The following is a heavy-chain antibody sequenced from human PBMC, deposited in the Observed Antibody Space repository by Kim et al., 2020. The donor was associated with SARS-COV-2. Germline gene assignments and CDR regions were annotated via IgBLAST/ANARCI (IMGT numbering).Heavy chain of an antibody. V-gene: IGHV3-30*04. CDR1: GFTFSNYA. Sequence: GGSLRLSCAASGFTFSNYAMHWVRQAPGKGLEWVAIISSDGSNKNYADSVKGRFTISRDNSKNTLYLQMNSLRAEDTALYYCARVPLHYGSGSNSSHLDYWGQGTLVTVSS. CDR3: ARVPLHYGSGSNSSHLDY. J-gene: IGHJ4*02. D-gene: IGHD3-10*01. CDR2: ISSDGSNK.